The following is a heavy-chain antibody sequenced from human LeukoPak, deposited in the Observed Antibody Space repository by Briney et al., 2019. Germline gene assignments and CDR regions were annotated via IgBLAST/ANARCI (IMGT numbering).Heavy chain of an antibody. D-gene: IGHD3-10*01. Sequence: PSETLSLTCTVSGGSISSSSYYWGWIRQPPGKGLEWIGSIYHSGSTNYNPSLKSRVTISVDTSKNQFSLKLSSVTAADTAVYYCARGDYYGSGVSNYWGQGTLVTVSS. CDR1: GGSISSSSYY. V-gene: IGHV4-39*07. CDR2: IYHSGST. CDR3: ARGDYYGSGVSNY. J-gene: IGHJ4*02.